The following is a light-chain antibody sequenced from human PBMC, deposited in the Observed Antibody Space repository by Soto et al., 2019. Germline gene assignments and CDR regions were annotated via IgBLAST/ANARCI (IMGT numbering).Light chain of an antibody. V-gene: IGKV1-5*03. Sequence: DIRMTQSPSTLSGSVGDRVTITCRASQTISSWLAWYQQKPGKAPKLLIYKASTLKSGVPSRFSGSRSGTEFTLTISSLRPDDFATYYCQHYNSYSEAFGQGTKVDIK. J-gene: IGKJ1*01. CDR1: QTISSW. CDR2: KAS. CDR3: QHYNSYSEA.